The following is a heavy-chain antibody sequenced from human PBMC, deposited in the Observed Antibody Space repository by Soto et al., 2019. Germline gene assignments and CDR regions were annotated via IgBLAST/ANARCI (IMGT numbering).Heavy chain of an antibody. CDR2: IYYTGSI. J-gene: IGHJ6*02. D-gene: IGHD3-10*01. V-gene: IGHV4-61*08. CDR3: ARDRGGSRWSGGYGMDV. CDR1: GGSISSGGYY. Sequence: PSETLSLTCTVSGGSISSGGYYWSWIRQHPGKGLEWIGYIYYTGSINYNPSLKSRVTISLDKSKNQFSLKLSSVSAADTAVYYCARDRGGSRWSGGYGMDVWGQGTTVTVSS.